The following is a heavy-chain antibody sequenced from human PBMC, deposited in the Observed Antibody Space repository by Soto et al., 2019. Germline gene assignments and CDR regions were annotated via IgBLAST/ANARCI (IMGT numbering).Heavy chain of an antibody. CDR3: ARRFGSSSWVWWFDP. CDR2: IYYSGST. J-gene: IGHJ5*02. CDR1: GGSISSYY. D-gene: IGHD6-6*01. Sequence: PSETLSLTCTVSGGSISSYYWSWIRQPPGKGLEWIGYIYYSGSTNYNPSLKSRVTISVDTSKNQFSLKLSSVTAADTAVYYCARRFGSSSWVWWFDPWGQGTLVTVSS. V-gene: IGHV4-59*08.